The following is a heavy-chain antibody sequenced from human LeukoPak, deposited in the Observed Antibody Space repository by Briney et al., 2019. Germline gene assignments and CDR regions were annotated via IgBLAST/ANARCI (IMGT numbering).Heavy chain of an antibody. D-gene: IGHD3-22*01. CDR1: GYTFTGYY. Sequence: GASVKVSCKASGYTFTGYYMHWVRQAPGQGLEWMGWINPNSGGTNYAQKFQGRVTMTRDTSISTAYMELSRLRSDDTAVYYCAIVRGPGQYYYDSSGYYYCWGQGTLVTVSS. CDR3: AIVRGPGQYYYDSSGYYYC. J-gene: IGHJ4*02. CDR2: INPNSGGT. V-gene: IGHV1-2*02.